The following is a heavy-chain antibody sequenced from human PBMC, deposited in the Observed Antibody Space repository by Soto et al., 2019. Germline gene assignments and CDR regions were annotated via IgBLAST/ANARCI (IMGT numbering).Heavy chain of an antibody. CDR3: ARGLAAQSFYFDF. Sequence: QVQLHQCGAGLVRPSETLALTCGINGGSFTTNHWNWILQAPEKGLEWIVEISPDGATNLNPTLKSGLSMSVETSKRQFSLHLTSVTASAPAGYFCARGLAAQSFYFDFWGKGTLFSISS. D-gene: IGHD3-16*02. V-gene: IGHV4-34*01. J-gene: IGHJ4*02. CDR1: GGSFTTNH. CDR2: ISPDGAT.